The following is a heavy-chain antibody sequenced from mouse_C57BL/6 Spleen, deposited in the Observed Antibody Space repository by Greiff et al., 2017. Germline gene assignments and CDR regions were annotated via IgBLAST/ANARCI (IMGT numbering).Heavy chain of an antibody. CDR1: EYEFPSHD. J-gene: IGHJ1*03. Sequence: EVMLVESGGGLVPPGESLKLSCESNEYEFPSHDMSWVRKTPEKRRVLVAAITSDGGSTSYPDTLERRFIISRDNTKKTLYLQMSSLRSEDTALYYCARHNDYDGYFDVWGTGTTVTVST. D-gene: IGHD2-4*01. CDR3: ARHNDYDGYFDV. CDR2: ITSDGGST. V-gene: IGHV5-2*01.